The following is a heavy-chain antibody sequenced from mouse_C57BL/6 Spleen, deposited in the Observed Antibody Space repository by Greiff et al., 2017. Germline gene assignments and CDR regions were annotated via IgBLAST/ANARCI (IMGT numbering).Heavy chain of an antibody. J-gene: IGHJ4*01. CDR3: ATSGSLFYAMDY. Sequence: QVQLKQPGAELVKPGASVKLSCKASGYTFTSYWMHWVKQRPGQGLEWIGMIHPNSGSTNYNEKFKSKATLTVDKSSSTAYMQLSSLTSEDSAVYYCATSGSLFYAMDYWGQGTSVTVSS. CDR1: GYTFTSYW. D-gene: IGHD6-1*01. V-gene: IGHV1-64*01. CDR2: IHPNSGST.